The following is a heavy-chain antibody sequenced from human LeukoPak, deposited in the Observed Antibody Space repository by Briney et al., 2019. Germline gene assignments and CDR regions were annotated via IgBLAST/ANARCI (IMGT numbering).Heavy chain of an antibody. CDR3: ARGPIRQWLNNGMDV. CDR2: IRSKAYRGTI. D-gene: IGHD5-18*01. J-gene: IGHJ6*02. V-gene: IGHV3-49*04. CDR1: GYTFGDDV. Sequence: CLILSCTGYGYTFGDDVRSWVRQATGKGLEMVRFIRSKAYRGTIEYAASVKGRVTISRDDSKRIDYLQMNSLEAEDTGVYFCARGPIRQWLNNGMDVWGQGSTVTVSS.